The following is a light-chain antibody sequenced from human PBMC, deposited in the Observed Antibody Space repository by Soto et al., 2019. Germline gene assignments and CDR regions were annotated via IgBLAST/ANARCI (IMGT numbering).Light chain of an antibody. Sequence: EIVLTQSPGTLYLSPGERATLSCRASQSVSSSYLAWYQQKPGQAPRLLIYGASSRATGIPDRFSGSGSGTDFTLTISRLEPEDFAVYYCQQYGSSPLTFGQGTQLEIK. J-gene: IGKJ2*01. CDR3: QQYGSSPLT. V-gene: IGKV3-20*01. CDR2: GAS. CDR1: QSVSSSY.